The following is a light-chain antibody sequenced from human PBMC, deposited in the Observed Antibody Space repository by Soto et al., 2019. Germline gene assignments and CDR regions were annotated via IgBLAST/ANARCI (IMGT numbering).Light chain of an antibody. J-gene: IGKJ1*01. Sequence: IRMTQSPSTLSASVGDSVTITCRASQYISSWLAWYQQKPGQAPKLLIYKASNLQSGAPSRFSGSGSGTEFTLTINSLQPDDFVTYYCQQYFESSETFGQGTKVDIK. CDR3: QQYFESSET. V-gene: IGKV1-5*03. CDR2: KAS. CDR1: QYISSW.